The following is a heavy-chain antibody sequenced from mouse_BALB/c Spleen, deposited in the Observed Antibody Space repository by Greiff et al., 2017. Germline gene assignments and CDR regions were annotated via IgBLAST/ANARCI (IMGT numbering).Heavy chain of an antibody. CDR3: ARGGGYGSSYDYYAMDY. V-gene: IGHV5-6-5*01. CDR1: GFTFSSYA. CDR2: ISSGGST. D-gene: IGHD1-1*01. J-gene: IGHJ4*01. Sequence: EVQRVESGGGLVKPGGSLKLSCAASGFTFSSYAMSWVRQTPEKRLEWVASISSGGSTYYPDSVKGRFTISRDNARNILYLQMSSLRSEDTAMYYCARGGGYGSSYDYYAMDYWGQGTSVTVSS.